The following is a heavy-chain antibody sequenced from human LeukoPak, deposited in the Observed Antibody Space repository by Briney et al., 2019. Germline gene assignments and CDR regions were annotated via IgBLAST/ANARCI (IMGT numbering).Heavy chain of an antibody. D-gene: IGHD3-22*01. CDR2: INPNSGGT. CDR3: ATDYYDSSGYYRRSLFDLDY. V-gene: IGHV1-2*06. CDR1: GYTFPGHY. J-gene: IGHJ4*02. Sequence: ASVKVSCKTSGYTFPGHYMHWVRQAPGQGLEWMGRINPNSGGTNYAQKFQGRVTMTRDTSISTAYMELSRLRSDDTAVYYCATDYYDSSGYYRRSLFDLDYWGQGTLVTVSS.